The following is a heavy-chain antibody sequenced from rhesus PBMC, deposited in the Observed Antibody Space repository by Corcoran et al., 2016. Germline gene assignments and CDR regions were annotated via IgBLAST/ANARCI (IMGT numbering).Heavy chain of an antibody. D-gene: IGHD4-23*01. J-gene: IGHJ4*01. CDR3: ARDTLPVMNTVKVDY. V-gene: IGHV4-160*01. CDR1: GGSLSSTY. Sequence: QVQLQESGPGLVKPSETLSLTCAVSGGSLSSTYWSWIRQPPGKGLAWIGRIYGSGGNTDNNPALKSRVTISTDTYKNQFSLKLSAVTAADTAVYYCARDTLPVMNTVKVDYWGQGVLVTVSS. CDR2: IYGSGGNT.